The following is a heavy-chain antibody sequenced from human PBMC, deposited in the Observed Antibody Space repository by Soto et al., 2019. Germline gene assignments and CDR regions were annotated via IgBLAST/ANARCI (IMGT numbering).Heavy chain of an antibody. J-gene: IGHJ4*02. CDR1: GFTFSSYA. CDR3: AGAQWFGELLAHFDY. CDR2: ISSNGGST. V-gene: IGHV3-64*01. Sequence: GGSLRLSCAASGFTFSSYAMHWVRQAPGKGLEYVSAISSNGGSTYYANSVKGRFTISRDNSKNTLYLQMGSLRAEDKAVYYCAGAQWFGELLAHFDYWGQGTLVTVSS. D-gene: IGHD3-10*01.